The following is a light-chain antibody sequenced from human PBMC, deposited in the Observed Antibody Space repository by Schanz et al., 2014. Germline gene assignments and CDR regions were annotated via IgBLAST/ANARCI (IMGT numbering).Light chain of an antibody. CDR1: QSVSIN. CDR2: GAS. V-gene: IGKV3-15*01. J-gene: IGKJ4*01. CDR3: QQYNNWPPLT. Sequence: EIVMTQSPATLSGSPGERVTLSCRASQSVSINLAWYQQKPGQAPRLLIYGASTRATGIPARFSGSGSGTEFTLTISSLQSEDFAVYYCQQYNNWPPLTFGGGTKVEIK.